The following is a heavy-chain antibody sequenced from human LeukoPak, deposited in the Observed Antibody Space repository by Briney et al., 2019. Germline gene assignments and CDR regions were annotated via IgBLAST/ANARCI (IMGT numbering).Heavy chain of an antibody. V-gene: IGHV4-61*01. CDR3: ARDSRGYYDSSGYFDH. CDR1: GDSVSSDSYY. Sequence: SETLSPTCTVSGDSVSSDSYYWSWIRQPPGRGLEWIGYIYYSGTTKQNPSLKSRVTLSVDTSKNQLYLKLNSVTAADTAVYYCARDSRGYYDSSGYFDHWGQGTLVTVSS. J-gene: IGHJ4*02. D-gene: IGHD3-22*01. CDR2: IYYSGTT.